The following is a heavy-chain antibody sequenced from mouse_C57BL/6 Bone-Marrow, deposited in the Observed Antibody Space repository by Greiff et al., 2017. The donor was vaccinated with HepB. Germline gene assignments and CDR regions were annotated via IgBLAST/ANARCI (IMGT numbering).Heavy chain of an antibody. CDR3: ARGGTPDFDY. CDR2: IDPSDSYT. CDR1: GYTFTSYW. V-gene: IGHV1-69*01. D-gene: IGHD4-1*01. J-gene: IGHJ2*01. Sequence: QVQLQQSGAELVMPGASVKLSCKASGYTFTSYWMHWVKQRPGQGLEWIGEIDPSDSYTNYTQKFKGKSTFTVDKSSSTAYMQLSSLTSEDSAVYYSARGGTPDFDYWGQGTTLTVSS.